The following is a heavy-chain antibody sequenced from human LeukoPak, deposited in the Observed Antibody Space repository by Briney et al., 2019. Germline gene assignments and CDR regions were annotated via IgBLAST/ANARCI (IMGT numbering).Heavy chain of an antibody. CDR1: GGSISSSSYY. J-gene: IGHJ3*02. Sequence: SETLSLTCTVSGGSISSSSYYWGWIRQPPGKGLEWIGSTYYSGKSRVTISVDTSKNQFSLKLSSVTAADTAVYFCARGPYSYDSSGAFDIWGQGTMVTVSS. CDR3: ARGPYSYDSSGAFDI. D-gene: IGHD3-22*01. V-gene: IGHV4-39*01. CDR2: TYYSG.